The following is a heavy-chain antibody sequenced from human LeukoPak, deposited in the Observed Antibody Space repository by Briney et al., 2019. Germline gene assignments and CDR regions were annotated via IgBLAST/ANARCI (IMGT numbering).Heavy chain of an antibody. Sequence: PSQTLSLTCTVSGGSISSGSYYWSWIRQPAGKGLEWIGRIYSSGSTKYNPSLKSRVTISVDTSKNQFSLKLSSVTAADTAMYHCARLYCTASCYFDYWGRGTLVTVSS. V-gene: IGHV4-61*02. J-gene: IGHJ4*02. CDR3: ARLYCTASCYFDY. CDR2: IYSSGST. D-gene: IGHD2-8*02. CDR1: GGSISSGSYY.